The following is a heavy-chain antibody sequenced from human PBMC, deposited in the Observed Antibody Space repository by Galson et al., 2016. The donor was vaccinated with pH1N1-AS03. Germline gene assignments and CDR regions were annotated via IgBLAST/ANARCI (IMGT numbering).Heavy chain of an antibody. CDR1: GYTFKSHG. Sequence: SVKVSCKASGYTFKSHGISWVRQAPGQGLEWMGWISVYTGKTNYAQKFQGRVTMTTDTSTSTAYMELRSLISDDTAVYYYARGGDQKDYWGQGTLVTVSS. D-gene: IGHD3-16*01. V-gene: IGHV1-18*01. J-gene: IGHJ4*02. CDR2: ISVYTGKT. CDR3: ARGGDQKDY.